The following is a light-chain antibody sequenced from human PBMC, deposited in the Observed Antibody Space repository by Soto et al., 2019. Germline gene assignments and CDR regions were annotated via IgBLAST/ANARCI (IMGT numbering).Light chain of an antibody. Sequence: QSALTQPPSASGSPGQSVTISCTGTSSDVGGYNFVSWYQQHPGEAPKLLIYEVTKRPSGVPDRFSGSKSGNTASLTVSGLQAEDEADYYCSSYAGDNNVVFGGGTKVTVL. CDR3: SSYAGDNNVV. CDR2: EVT. J-gene: IGLJ2*01. CDR1: SSDVGGYNF. V-gene: IGLV2-8*01.